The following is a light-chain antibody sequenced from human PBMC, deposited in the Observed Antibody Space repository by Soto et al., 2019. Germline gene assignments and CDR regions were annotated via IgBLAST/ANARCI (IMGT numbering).Light chain of an antibody. J-gene: IGLJ2*01. CDR3: SSYTSIHTLV. V-gene: IGLV2-14*01. Sequence: QSVLTQPASVSGSPGQSITISCTGTSSDIGGYNYVSWYQQHTGKAPKLMIYEVTNRPSGISNRFSGSKSGNTASLTISGLQPEDEADYYCSSYTSIHTLVFGGGTKLTVL. CDR1: SSDIGGYNY. CDR2: EVT.